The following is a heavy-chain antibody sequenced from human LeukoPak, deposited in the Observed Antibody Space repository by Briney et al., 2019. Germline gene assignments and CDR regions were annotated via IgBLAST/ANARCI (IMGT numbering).Heavy chain of an antibody. CDR3: AREIYCSASSCTGGVFDI. V-gene: IGHV3-53*01. D-gene: IGHD2-15*01. J-gene: IGHJ3*02. Sequence: GGSLRLSCAASGFTVSSNYMSWVRQAPGKGLEWVSVIYSGGSTYYADSVKGRFTISRDNSKNTLYLQMTSLRVEDTAVYYCAREIYCSASSCTGGVFDIWGQGTMVTVSS. CDR1: GFTVSSNY. CDR2: IYSGGST.